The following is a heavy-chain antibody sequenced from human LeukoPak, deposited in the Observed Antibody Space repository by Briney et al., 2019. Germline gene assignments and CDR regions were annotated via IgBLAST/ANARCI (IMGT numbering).Heavy chain of an antibody. V-gene: IGHV1-69*13. J-gene: IGHJ5*02. CDR3: ARDGYPSNWFDP. Sequence: SVKVSCKASGGTFSSYAICWVRQAPGQGLEWMGGIIPIFGTANYAQKFQGRVTITADESTSTAYMELSSLRSEDTAVYYCARDGYPSNWFDPWGQGTLVTVSS. D-gene: IGHD1-1*01. CDR1: GGTFSSYA. CDR2: IIPIFGTA.